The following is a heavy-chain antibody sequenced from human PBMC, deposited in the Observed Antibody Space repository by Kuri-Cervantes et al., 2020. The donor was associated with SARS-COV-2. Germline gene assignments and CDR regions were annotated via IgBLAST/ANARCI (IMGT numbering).Heavy chain of an antibody. D-gene: IGHD2-15*01. V-gene: IGHV4-39*01. J-gene: IGHJ4*02. CDR2: IYYSGST. CDR1: GGSISSSSYY. CDR3: AENTPLVY. Sequence: GSLRLSCTVSGGSISSSSYYWGWIRQPPGKGLEWIGSIYYSGSTYYNPSLKSRVTISVDTSKNQFSLKLSSVTAADTAVYYCAENTPLVYWGQGALVTVSS.